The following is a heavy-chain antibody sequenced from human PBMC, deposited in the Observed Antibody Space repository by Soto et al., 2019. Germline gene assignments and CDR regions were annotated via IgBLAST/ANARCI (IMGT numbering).Heavy chain of an antibody. CDR3: VRFGLSYYYYYGMDV. Sequence: SETLSLTCAVYGGSFSGYYWSWIRQPPGKGLEWIGEINHSGSTNYNLSLKSRVTISVDTSKNQFSLKLSSVTAADTAVYYCVRFGLSYYYYYGMDVWGQGTTVTVSS. J-gene: IGHJ6*02. CDR2: INHSGST. D-gene: IGHD3-10*01. CDR1: GGSFSGYY. V-gene: IGHV4-34*01.